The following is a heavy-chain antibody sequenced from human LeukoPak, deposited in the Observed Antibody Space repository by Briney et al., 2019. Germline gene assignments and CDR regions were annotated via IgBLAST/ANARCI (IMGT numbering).Heavy chain of an antibody. CDR3: ARDGGLGATTNNWFDP. V-gene: IGHV3-7*03. Sequence: GSLSLSCAASGFTFSSYWMSWVRQAPGKGLEWVANIKQDGSEKYYVDSVKGRFTISRDNAKNSLYLQMNSLRAEDTAVYYCARDGGLGATTNNWFDPWGQGTLVTVSS. CDR1: GFTFSSYW. J-gene: IGHJ5*02. CDR2: IKQDGSEK. D-gene: IGHD5-12*01.